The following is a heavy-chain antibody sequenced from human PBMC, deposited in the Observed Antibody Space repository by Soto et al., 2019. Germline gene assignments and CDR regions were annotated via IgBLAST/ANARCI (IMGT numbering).Heavy chain of an antibody. J-gene: IGHJ5*02. CDR1: FTFSMYS. V-gene: IGHV3-21*01. CDR2: ISSGGSYI. CDR3: TRDQGGSYDSWFDP. D-gene: IGHD1-26*01. Sequence: EVQVVESGGGLVQPGGSLRLSCSFTFSMYSMNWVRPAPGKGLEWVASISSGGSYIKYADSVKGRFTISRDNAKNSVSLQMNSLRVDDTAVYFCTRDQGGSYDSWFDPWGQGTLVTVSS.